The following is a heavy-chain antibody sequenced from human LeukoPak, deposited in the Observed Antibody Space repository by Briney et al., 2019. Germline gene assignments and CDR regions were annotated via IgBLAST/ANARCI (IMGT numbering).Heavy chain of an antibody. V-gene: IGHV5-51*01. CDR3: ARQRKQLHYYMDV. CDR1: GSIFTSYW. J-gene: IGHJ6*03. D-gene: IGHD6-6*01. Sequence: GASLEISSEGSGSIFTSYWIGWVRQLPGKGLEWMGIIYPGDSDTRYSPSFQGQVTISADKSISTAYLQWSSLKASDTAMYYCARQRKQLHYYMDVWGKGTTVTVSS. CDR2: IYPGDSDT.